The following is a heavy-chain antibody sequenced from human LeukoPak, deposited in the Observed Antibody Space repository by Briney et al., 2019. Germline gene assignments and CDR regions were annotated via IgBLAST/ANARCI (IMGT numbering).Heavy chain of an antibody. D-gene: IGHD2-2*01. CDR1: GFTFSSYA. V-gene: IGHV3-30-3*01. J-gene: IGHJ4*02. Sequence: GGSLRLSCAASGFTFSSYAMHWVRQAPGKELEWVAVISYDGSNKYYADSVKGRFTISRDNAKNSLFLQMNSLRAEDTAIYYCARDPTADDYWGQGTLVTVSS. CDR3: ARDPTADDY. CDR2: ISYDGSNK.